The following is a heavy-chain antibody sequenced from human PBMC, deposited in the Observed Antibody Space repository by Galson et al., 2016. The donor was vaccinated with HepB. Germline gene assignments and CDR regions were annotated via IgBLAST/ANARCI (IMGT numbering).Heavy chain of an antibody. CDR1: GYNFGDYH. Sequence: SLRLSCAASGYNFGDYHMAWIRQAPGKGLEFLSFITSTTYTNYAESVKGRFTISRDNSKNTLYLQMNSLRAEDTAVYYCARGSLRFVYGDTFDYWGQGTLVTVSS. CDR2: ITSTTYT. CDR3: ARGSLRFVYGDTFDY. V-gene: IGHV3-11*06. D-gene: IGHD4-17*01. J-gene: IGHJ4*02.